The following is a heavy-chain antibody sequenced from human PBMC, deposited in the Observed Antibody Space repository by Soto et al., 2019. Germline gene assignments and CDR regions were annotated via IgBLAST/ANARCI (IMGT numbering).Heavy chain of an antibody. Sequence: GESLKISGKGSGYIFTSYWIGWVGQMPGKGLEWMGLIYPGDSDTRYSPSFQGQVTISADRSTSTVFLQWASLKASDTAVYFCARKDKSGYFNWFDPWGQGTLVTVSS. V-gene: IGHV5-51*01. D-gene: IGHD3-22*01. J-gene: IGHJ5*02. CDR2: IYPGDSDT. CDR3: ARKDKSGYFNWFDP. CDR1: GYIFTSYW.